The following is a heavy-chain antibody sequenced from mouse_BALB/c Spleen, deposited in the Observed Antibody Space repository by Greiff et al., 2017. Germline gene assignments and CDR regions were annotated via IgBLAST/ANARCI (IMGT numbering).Heavy chain of an antibody. J-gene: IGHJ3*01. V-gene: IGHV5-9-4*01. Sequence: EVQLVESGGGLVKPGGSLKLSCAASGFTFSSYAMSWVRQSPEKRLEWVAEISSGGSYTYYPDTVTGRFTISRDNAKNTLYLEMSSLRSEDTAMYYCATYYGNYEGTWFAYWGQGTLVTVSA. CDR3: ATYYGNYEGTWFAY. CDR2: ISSGGSYT. CDR1: GFTFSSYA. D-gene: IGHD2-10*01.